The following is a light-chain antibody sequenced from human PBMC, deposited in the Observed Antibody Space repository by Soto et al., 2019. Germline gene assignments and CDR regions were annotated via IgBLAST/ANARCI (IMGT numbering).Light chain of an antibody. Sequence: DIQMTQSPSSLSASVGDRVTITCRASQSISTYLNWYQQKPGKAPNLLMYAASTLQSGVPSRFSGSGSGTDFTLTISSLQAEDFATCYCQQSYSTPPTFGQGTKVDIK. CDR2: AAS. CDR3: QQSYSTPPT. CDR1: QSISTY. J-gene: IGKJ1*01. V-gene: IGKV1-39*01.